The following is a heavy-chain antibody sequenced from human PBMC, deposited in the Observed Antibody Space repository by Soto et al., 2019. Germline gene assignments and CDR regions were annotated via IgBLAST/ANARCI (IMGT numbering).Heavy chain of an antibody. CDR2: IIPIFGTA. Sequence: SVKVSCKASGGTFSSYAISWVRQAPGQGLEWMGGIIPIFGTANYAQKFQGRVTITADESTSTAYMELSSLRSEDTAVYYCARVGDSSGYPPTLYYFDYWGKGTLVTVSS. CDR1: GGTFSSYA. CDR3: ARVGDSSGYPPTLYYFDY. D-gene: IGHD3-22*01. V-gene: IGHV1-69*13. J-gene: IGHJ4*02.